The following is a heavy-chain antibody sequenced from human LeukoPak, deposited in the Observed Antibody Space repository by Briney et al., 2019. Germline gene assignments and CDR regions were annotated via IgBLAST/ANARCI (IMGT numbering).Heavy chain of an antibody. V-gene: IGHV4-59*01. J-gene: IGHJ5*02. CDR2: IYYNGDT. CDR3: VRGPYGSSISNWFDP. CDR1: GDSITGYS. D-gene: IGHD3-10*01. Sequence: ESSETLSLTCSVSGDSITGYSWSWIRQTPGKGLEWIGYIYYNGDTHYNPSLNSRLSMSVDTPKKQFSLNLRSVTAADTAVYYCVRGPYGSSISNWFDPWGQGLLVTVSS.